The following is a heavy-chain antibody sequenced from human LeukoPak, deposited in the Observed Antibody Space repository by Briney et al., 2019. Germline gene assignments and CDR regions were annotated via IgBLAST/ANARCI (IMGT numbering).Heavy chain of an antibody. CDR1: GGSFSGYY. CDR2: INHSGST. D-gene: IGHD6-13*01. V-gene: IGHV4-34*01. CDR3: ARELTAAGTFGNYYYGMDV. J-gene: IGHJ6*02. Sequence: PSETLSLTCAVYGGSFSGYYWRWIRQPPGKGLEWIGEINHSGSTNYNPSLKSRVTISVDTSKNQFSLKLSSVTPADTAVYYCARELTAAGTFGNYYYGMDVWGQGTTVTVSS.